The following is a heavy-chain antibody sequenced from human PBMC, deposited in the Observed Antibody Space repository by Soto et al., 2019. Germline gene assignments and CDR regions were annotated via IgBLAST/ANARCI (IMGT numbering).Heavy chain of an antibody. CDR2: ISYHGKKT. V-gene: IGHV3-30*04. D-gene: IGHD2-2*01. J-gene: IGHJ2*01. CDR1: GFTFSRDA. Sequence: LRLSCAASGFTFSRDAMHWVRQAAGKGLEWVAVISYHGKKTYYADSVQGRFTISRDNSKNTLYLQMNSLGLEDTAVYYCARDEGYGSNSGWYFDLWGRGTLVTVSS. CDR3: ARDEGYGSNSGWYFDL.